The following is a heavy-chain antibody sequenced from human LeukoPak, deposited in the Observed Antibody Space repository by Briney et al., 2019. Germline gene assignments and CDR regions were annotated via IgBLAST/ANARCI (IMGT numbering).Heavy chain of an antibody. CDR3: AKSRSGSSLRRQNWFDP. CDR2: INPNSGGT. D-gene: IGHD3-10*01. CDR1: GYTFTGYY. J-gene: IGHJ5*02. Sequence: ASVKVSCKASGYTFTGYYMHWVRQAPGQGLEWMGWINPNSGGTNYAQKFQGRVTMTRDTSISTAYMELSRLRSDDTAVYYCAKSRSGSSLRRQNWFDPWGQGTLVTVSS. V-gene: IGHV1-2*02.